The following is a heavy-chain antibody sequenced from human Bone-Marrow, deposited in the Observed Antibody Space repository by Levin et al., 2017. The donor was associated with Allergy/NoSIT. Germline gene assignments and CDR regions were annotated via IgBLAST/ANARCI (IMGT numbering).Heavy chain of an antibody. CDR2: ISDTGGTT. V-gene: IGHV3-23*01. CDR1: GFTFSSYA. CDR3: AKDRWTPRTFGDFDS. D-gene: IGHD3-10*01. J-gene: IGHJ4*02. Sequence: QAGGSLRLSCAASGFTFSSYAMSWVRQAPGKGLERVSTISDTGGTTHYANVDSVKGRFTISRDNSKNTLYLHVTSLRAEDTAVYYCAKDRWTPRTFGDFDSWGQGTLVTVSS.